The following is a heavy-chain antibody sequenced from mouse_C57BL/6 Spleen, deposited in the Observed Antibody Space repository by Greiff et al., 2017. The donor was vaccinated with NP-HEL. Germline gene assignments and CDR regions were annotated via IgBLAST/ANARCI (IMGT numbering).Heavy chain of an antibody. J-gene: IGHJ1*03. Sequence: EVHLVESGGGLVKPGGSLKLSCAASGFTFSDYGMHWVRQAPEKGLEWVAYISSGSSTIYYADTVKGRFTISRDNAKNTLFLQMTSLRSEDTAMYYCARPGSNYPYWYFDVWGTGTTVTVSS. CDR3: ARPGSNYPYWYFDV. V-gene: IGHV5-17*01. D-gene: IGHD2-5*01. CDR1: GFTFSDYG. CDR2: ISSGSSTI.